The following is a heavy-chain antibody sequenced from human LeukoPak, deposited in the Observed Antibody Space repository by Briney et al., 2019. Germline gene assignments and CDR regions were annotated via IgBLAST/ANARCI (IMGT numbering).Heavy chain of an antibody. V-gene: IGHV3-74*01. Sequence: GGSLRLSCAASGFTFSSYWMHWVRQAPGKGLVWVSRINSDGSSTSYADSVKGRFTISRDNSKNTLYLQMNSLRAEDTAVYYCAKDSTMIVVVIISWGQGTLVTVSS. CDR3: AKDSTMIVVVIIS. CDR2: INSDGSST. CDR1: GFTFSSYW. D-gene: IGHD3-22*01. J-gene: IGHJ4*02.